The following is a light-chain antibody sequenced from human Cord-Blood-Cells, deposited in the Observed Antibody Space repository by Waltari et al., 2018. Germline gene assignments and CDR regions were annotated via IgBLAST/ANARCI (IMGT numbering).Light chain of an antibody. CDR3: QQYGSSPRT. Sequence: IVLTPSPGTLSLSPGERATLSCRASQSVSSSYLAWYQQKPGQAPRPLIYGSSSRATGIPDRFSGSGSGTDFTLTISRLEPEDFAVYYCQQYGSSPRTFGQGTKLEIK. J-gene: IGKJ2*02. V-gene: IGKV3-20*01. CDR2: GSS. CDR1: QSVSSSY.